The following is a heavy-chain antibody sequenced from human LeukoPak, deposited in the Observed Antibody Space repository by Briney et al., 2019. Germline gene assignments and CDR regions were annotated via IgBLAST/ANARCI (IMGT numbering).Heavy chain of an antibody. J-gene: IGHJ6*03. CDR1: GFTFSDHY. V-gene: IGHV3-11*01. Sequence: PGGSLRLSCAASGFTFSDHYMRWIRQAPGKGLEWVSYISSSGRTTYYADSVKGRFTISRDNVKDSLYLQMNSLRAEDTAVYYCARLSPYYNMDVWGKGSTVTVSS. CDR2: ISSSGRTT. CDR3: ARLSPYYNMDV.